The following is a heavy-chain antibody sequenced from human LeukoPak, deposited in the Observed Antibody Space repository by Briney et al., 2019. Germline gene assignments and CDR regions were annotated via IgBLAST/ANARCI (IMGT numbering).Heavy chain of an antibody. Sequence: SETLSLTCTVSGGCISTYYWSWIRRPPGKGLEWIAYIHASGPTNYNPSLNSRITISVDTSKNQFSLKLSSVTAADTAVYYCARHDAGIAARPFDNWGQGTLVTVSS. V-gene: IGHV4-4*09. D-gene: IGHD6-6*01. CDR1: GGCISTYY. CDR3: ARHDAGIAARPFDN. J-gene: IGHJ4*02. CDR2: IHASGPT.